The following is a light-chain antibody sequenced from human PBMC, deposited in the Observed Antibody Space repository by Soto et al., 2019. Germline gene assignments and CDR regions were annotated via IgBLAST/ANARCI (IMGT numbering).Light chain of an antibody. CDR1: QSISSW. J-gene: IGKJ1*01. CDR2: DAS. V-gene: IGKV1-5*01. CDR3: QQYNSYWT. Sequence: GDRVTITCRASQSISSWLAWYQQKPGKAPKLLIYDASSLESGVPSRFSSSGSGTEFTLTISSLQPDDFATYYCQQYNSYWTFGQGTKVEIK.